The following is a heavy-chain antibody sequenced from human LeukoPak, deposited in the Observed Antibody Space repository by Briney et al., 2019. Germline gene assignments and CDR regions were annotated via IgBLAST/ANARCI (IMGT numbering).Heavy chain of an antibody. D-gene: IGHD2-2*01. CDR2: ISGGGGST. CDR1: GFTFTSYS. V-gene: IGHV3-21*01. Sequence: GGSLRLSCAASGFTFTSYSMNWVRQAPGKGLEWVSTISGGGGSTYYADSVKGRFTISRDNAKNSLYLQMNSLRAEDTAVYYCARGPGVPHAPYYFDYWGQGALVTVSS. CDR3: ARGPGVPHAPYYFDY. J-gene: IGHJ4*02.